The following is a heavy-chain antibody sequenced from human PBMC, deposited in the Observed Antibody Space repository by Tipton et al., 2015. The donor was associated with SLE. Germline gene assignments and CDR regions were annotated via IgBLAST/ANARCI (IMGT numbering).Heavy chain of an antibody. CDR1: GGSISSGSYY. V-gene: IGHV4-61*10. Sequence: TLSLTCTVSGGSISSGSYYWSWIRQPAGKGLEWIGRIYYSGSTNYNPSLKSRVTISVDTSKNQFSLKLSSVTAADTAVYYCARDPHYYDSSEGFDYWGQGTLVTVSS. CDR3: ARDPHYYDSSEGFDY. J-gene: IGHJ4*02. CDR2: IYYSGST. D-gene: IGHD3-22*01.